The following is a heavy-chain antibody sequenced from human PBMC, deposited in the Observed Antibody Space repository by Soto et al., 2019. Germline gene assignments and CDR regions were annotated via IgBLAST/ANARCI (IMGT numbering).Heavy chain of an antibody. D-gene: IGHD3-3*01. J-gene: IGHJ6*03. CDR1: GGSISSYH. V-gene: IGHV4-59*01. Sequence: PSETLSLTCTVAGGSISSYHWSWIRQPPGKGLEWIGYISYSGSTNYNPSLKSRVTISLDTSKNQFSLKLNSVTAADTAVYYCARTYYDFWGGHYYYYMDVWGEGTTVTVSS. CDR2: ISYSGST. CDR3: ARTYYDFWGGHYYYYMDV.